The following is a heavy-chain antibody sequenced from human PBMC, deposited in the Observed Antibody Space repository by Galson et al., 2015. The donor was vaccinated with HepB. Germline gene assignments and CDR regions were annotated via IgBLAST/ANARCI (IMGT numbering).Heavy chain of an antibody. V-gene: IGHV5-51*03. Sequence: QSGAEVKKPGESLKISCKASGFIITRYWIGWVRQVPGKGLEWMGVIYPGDSETSYSPSLKGHVTFSADKSLGTAYLQWNNLKASDTAMYFCARKDPGTIYAFDIWGQGTMVTVSS. CDR3: ARKDPGTIYAFDI. D-gene: IGHD1-7*01. J-gene: IGHJ3*02. CDR2: IYPGDSET. CDR1: GFIITRYW.